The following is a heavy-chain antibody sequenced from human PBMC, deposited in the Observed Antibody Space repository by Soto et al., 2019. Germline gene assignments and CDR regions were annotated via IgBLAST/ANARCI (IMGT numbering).Heavy chain of an antibody. CDR3: ARPSKMYTSSSCGMDV. CDR2: ISSSGSTT. V-gene: IGHV3-48*02. CDR1: GFKFSNYA. D-gene: IGHD6-6*01. J-gene: IGHJ6*02. Sequence: GGSLRLSCAASGFKFSNYAMSWVRQAPGKGLQWVSYISSSGSTTYYADSVRGRFTISRDNAKNSLYLQMNSLRDEDTAVYYCARPSKMYTSSSCGMDVWGQGTTVTVSS.